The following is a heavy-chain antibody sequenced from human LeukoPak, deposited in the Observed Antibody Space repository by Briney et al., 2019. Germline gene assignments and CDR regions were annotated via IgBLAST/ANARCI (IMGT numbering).Heavy chain of an antibody. Sequence: PGRSLRLSCAASGFTFGSYGMHWVRQAPGKGLEWVAVISYDGSNKYYADSVKGRFTISRDNSKNTLYLQMNSLRAEDTAVYYCAKDGGYSSGWSDFDYWGQGTLVTVSS. CDR3: AKDGGYSSGWSDFDY. J-gene: IGHJ4*02. CDR2: ISYDGSNK. V-gene: IGHV3-30*18. CDR1: GFTFGSYG. D-gene: IGHD6-19*01.